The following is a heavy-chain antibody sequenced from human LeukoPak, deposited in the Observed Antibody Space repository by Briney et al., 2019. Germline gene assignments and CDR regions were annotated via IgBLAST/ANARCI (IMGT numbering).Heavy chain of an antibody. V-gene: IGHV4-61*02. CDR1: GGSISSGSYY. D-gene: IGHD6-19*01. J-gene: IGHJ4*02. CDR2: IYTSGST. CDR3: ARGSSGWYLGSTFDY. Sequence: SQTLSLTCTVSGGSISSGSYYWSWIRQPAGKGLEWIGRIYTSGSTNYNPSLKSRVTISVDTSKNQFSLKLSSVTAADTAVYYCARGSSGWYLGSTFDYWGQGTLVTVSS.